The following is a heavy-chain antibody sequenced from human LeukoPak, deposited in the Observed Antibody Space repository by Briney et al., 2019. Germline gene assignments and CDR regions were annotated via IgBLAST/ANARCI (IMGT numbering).Heavy chain of an antibody. J-gene: IGHJ4*02. CDR2: IYYSGST. CDR1: GGSISSSSYY. D-gene: IGHD3-16*01. CDR3: ARLMITFGGIY. V-gene: IGHV4-39*07. Sequence: PSETLSLTCTVSGGSISSSSYYWGWIRQPPGKGPEWIGSIYYSGSTYYNPSLKSRVTISVDTSKNQFSLKLSSVTAADTAVYYCARLMITFGGIYWGQGTLVTVSS.